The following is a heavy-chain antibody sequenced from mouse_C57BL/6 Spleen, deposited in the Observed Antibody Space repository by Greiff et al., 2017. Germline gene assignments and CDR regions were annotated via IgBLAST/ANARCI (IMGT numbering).Heavy chain of an antibody. CDR2: IYPGDGDT. D-gene: IGHD1-1*01. Sequence: VQLQQSGAELVKPGASVKISCKASGYAFSSYWMNWVKQRPGKGLEWIGQIYPGDGDTNYNGKFKGKATLTADKSSSTAYMQLSSLTSEDSAVYFCAGGYYYGSSLYAMDYWGQGTSVTVSS. V-gene: IGHV1-80*01. CDR1: GYAFSSYW. J-gene: IGHJ4*01. CDR3: AGGYYYGSSLYAMDY.